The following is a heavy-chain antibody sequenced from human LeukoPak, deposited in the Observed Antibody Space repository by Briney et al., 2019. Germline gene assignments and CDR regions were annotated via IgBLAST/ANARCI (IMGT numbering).Heavy chain of an antibody. D-gene: IGHD3-9*01. CDR1: GFTFSSYG. CDR3: AKDGRSLLRYFDWLCPLDY. CDR2: ISFDGSYK. Sequence: QPGGSLRLSCAASGFTFSSYGMHWVRQAPGKGLEWAAVISFDGSYKFYADSVKGRFTISRDNSKNTLYLQMDSLRAEDTAVYYCAKDGRSLLRYFDWLCPLDYWGQGTPVTVSS. J-gene: IGHJ4*02. V-gene: IGHV3-30*18.